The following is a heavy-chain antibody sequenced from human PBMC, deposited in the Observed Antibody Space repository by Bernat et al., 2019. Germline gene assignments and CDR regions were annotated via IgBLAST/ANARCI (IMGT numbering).Heavy chain of an antibody. D-gene: IGHD3-16*01. J-gene: IGHJ5*02. CDR2: ISDDGNDK. CDR3: ARALGWIDP. V-gene: IGHV3-30*13. CDR1: GFNFSNYD. Sequence: QVQLVESGGGVVQPGRSLRLSCVASGFNFSNYDMYWVRQTPGKGLEWVAFISDDGNDKYDADSVRGRFTSSRDNSKNRLYLQMSSLRTEDTAVYYCARALGWIDPWGQGTLVTVSS.